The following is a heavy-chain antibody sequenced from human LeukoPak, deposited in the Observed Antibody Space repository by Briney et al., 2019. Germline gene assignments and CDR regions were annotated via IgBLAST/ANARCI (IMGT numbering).Heavy chain of an antibody. V-gene: IGHV1-2*02. J-gene: IGHJ6*03. CDR2: INPKSGGT. CDR3: ARGAVAGSSIYYYYYMDV. CDR1: GSTFTASF. D-gene: IGHD6-19*01. Sequence: ASVKSSCKAFGSTFTASFMTWVRQPPGQGLEGMGWINPKSGGTNYAQKFQGRVTMTRDTSISTAYMELSRLRSDDTAVYYCARGAVAGSSIYYYYYMDVWGKGTTVTVSS.